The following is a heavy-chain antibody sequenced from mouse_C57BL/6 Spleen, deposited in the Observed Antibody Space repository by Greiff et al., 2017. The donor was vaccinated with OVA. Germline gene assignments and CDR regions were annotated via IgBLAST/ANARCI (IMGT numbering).Heavy chain of an antibody. Sequence: DVKLVESGGGLVKPGGSLKLSCAASGFTFSSYAMSWVRQTPEKRLEWVATISDGGSYTYYPDNVKGRFTISRDNAKNNLYLQMSHLKSEDTAMYYCARDGIVTNYYAMDYWGQGTSVTVSS. J-gene: IGHJ4*01. V-gene: IGHV5-4*01. CDR3: ARDGIVTNYYAMDY. CDR1: GFTFSSYA. D-gene: IGHD2-5*01. CDR2: ISDGGSYT.